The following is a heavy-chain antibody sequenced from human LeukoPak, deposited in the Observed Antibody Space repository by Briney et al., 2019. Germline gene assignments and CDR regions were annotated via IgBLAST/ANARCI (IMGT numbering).Heavy chain of an antibody. CDR1: GGSISNYY. J-gene: IGHJ3*02. Sequence: SETLSLTCNVSGGSISNYYWSWIRQPPGKGLEWIGYIYYSGSTNYNSSLKSRVTISVDTSKNQFSLKLSSVTAADTAVYYCARGEAIDAFDIWGQGTMVTVSS. V-gene: IGHV4-59*01. CDR3: ARGEAIDAFDI. CDR2: IYYSGST.